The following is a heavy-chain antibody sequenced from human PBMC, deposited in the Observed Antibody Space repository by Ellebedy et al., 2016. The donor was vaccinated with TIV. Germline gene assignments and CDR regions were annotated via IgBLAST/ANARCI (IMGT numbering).Heavy chain of an antibody. J-gene: IGHJ4*02. CDR3: ARGATALVIIV. D-gene: IGHD5-18*01. CDR1: GFSVSGDY. V-gene: IGHV3-53*03. CDR2: TYSGGNT. Sequence: GGSLRLSCAASGFSVSGDYMSWVRQAPGKGPEWVSITYSGGNTYYADSVKGRFTPSRDNSKNTLYLEMNSLGVEDTAVYYCARGATALVIIVWGQGTLVTVSS.